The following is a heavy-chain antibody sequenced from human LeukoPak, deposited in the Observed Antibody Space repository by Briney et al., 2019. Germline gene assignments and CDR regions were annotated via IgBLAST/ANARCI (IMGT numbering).Heavy chain of an antibody. CDR1: GGSFSGYY. V-gene: IGHV4-34*01. CDR2: INHSGST. D-gene: IGHD3-16*02. Sequence: SETLSLTCAVYGGSFSGYYWSWIRQPPGKGLEWIGEINHSGSTNYNPSLKSRVTISVDTSKNQFSLKLGSVTAADTAVYYCARGQITFGGVIVRRRFDYWGQGTLVTVSS. CDR3: ARGQITFGGVIVRRRFDY. J-gene: IGHJ4*02.